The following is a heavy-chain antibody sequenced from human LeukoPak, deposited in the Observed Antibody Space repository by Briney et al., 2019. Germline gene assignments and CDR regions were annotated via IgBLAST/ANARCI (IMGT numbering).Heavy chain of an antibody. CDR2: ISYDGSNK. Sequence: GRSLRLSCAASGLTFSSYAMHWVRQAPGKGLEWVAVISYDGSNKYYADSVKGRFTISRDNSKNTLYLQMNSLRVEDTAVYYCARPRSDLYGMDVWGQGTTVTVSS. V-gene: IGHV3-30-3*01. CDR3: ARPRSDLYGMDV. J-gene: IGHJ6*02. CDR1: GLTFSSYA.